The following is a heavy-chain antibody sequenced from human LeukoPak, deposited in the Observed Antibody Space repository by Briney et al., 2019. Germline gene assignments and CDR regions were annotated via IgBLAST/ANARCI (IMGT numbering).Heavy chain of an antibody. CDR3: ARVADGLYFDY. CDR1: GGSISSGGYY. Sequence: SETLSLTCTVSGGSISSGGYYWSWIRQHPGKGLEWIGYIYYSGSTYYNPSLKSRVTISVDTSKNQLSLKLSSVTAADTAVYYCARVADGLYFDYWGQGTLVTVSS. J-gene: IGHJ4*02. CDR2: IYYSGST. D-gene: IGHD4-17*01. V-gene: IGHV4-30-4*08.